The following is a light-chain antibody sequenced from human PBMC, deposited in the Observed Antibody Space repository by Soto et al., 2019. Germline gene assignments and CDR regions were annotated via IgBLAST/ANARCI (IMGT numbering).Light chain of an antibody. V-gene: IGLV1-44*01. Sequence: QSVLTQPPSASGTPGQRVTISCSASSGSLSVDWYQHLPGTAPKLLIQSNHQRPSGVPDRFSGSKSGTSASLAISGLQSEDDAAYYCAAWDDSLNGLYVFGTGTKLTVL. J-gene: IGLJ1*01. CDR3: AAWDDSLNGLYV. CDR2: SNH. CDR1: SGSLS.